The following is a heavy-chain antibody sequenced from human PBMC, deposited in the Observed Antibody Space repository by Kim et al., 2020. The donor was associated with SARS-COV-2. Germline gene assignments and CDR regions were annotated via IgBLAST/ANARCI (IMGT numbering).Heavy chain of an antibody. Sequence: GGSLRLSCAASGFTFSSYGMHWVRQAPGKGLEWVAVISYDGSNKYYADSVKGRFTISRDNSKNTLYLQMNSLRAEDTAVYYCAKDLGMAAAGIGSVWGQG. J-gene: IGHJ1*01. CDR2: ISYDGSNK. D-gene: IGHD6-13*01. CDR1: GFTFSSYG. V-gene: IGHV3-30*18. CDR3: AKDLGMAAAGIGSV.